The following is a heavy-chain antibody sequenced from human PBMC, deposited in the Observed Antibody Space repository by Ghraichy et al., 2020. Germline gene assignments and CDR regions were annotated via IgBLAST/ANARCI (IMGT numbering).Heavy chain of an antibody. CDR2: IYYSGST. CDR1: GGSMYSYF. CDR3: ARHTGPIVGTTLHAVDM. Sequence: SETLSLTCTVSGGSMYSYFWSWIRQPPGKGLEWIGYIYYSGSTNYNPSLKSRLTISIDTSKNQFSLKLNSVTATDTAVYYCARHTGPIVGTTLHAVDMWGQGTMVTVSS. J-gene: IGHJ3*02. V-gene: IGHV4-59*08. D-gene: IGHD1-26*01.